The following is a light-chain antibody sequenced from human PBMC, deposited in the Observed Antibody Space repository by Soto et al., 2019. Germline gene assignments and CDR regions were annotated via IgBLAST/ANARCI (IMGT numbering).Light chain of an antibody. Sequence: QSVLTQPHSASGTPGQRVTISCSGSSSNIGTSSVHWFQQLPGTAPKLLISTTNQRPSGVPERFSGSKSGTSASLAISGLQSEDEADYYCAEGDDSLNGHVFGTGTKVTV. J-gene: IGLJ1*01. CDR3: AEGDDSLNGHV. V-gene: IGLV1-44*01. CDR2: TTN. CDR1: SSNIGTSS.